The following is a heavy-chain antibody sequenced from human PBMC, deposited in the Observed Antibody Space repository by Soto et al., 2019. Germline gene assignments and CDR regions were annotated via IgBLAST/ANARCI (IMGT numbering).Heavy chain of an antibody. J-gene: IGHJ5*02. D-gene: IGHD5-12*01. CDR2: ISGSGFKK. CDR1: GFIFENFG. Sequence: LRISCAASGFIFENFGMSWVRQAPGRGLEWISSISGSGFKKYYADSVKGRFTISRDNSKSTVYLELNNLSAEDTAVYHCAKNQGVELVPLATVDWFDPWGQGSVVTVSS. CDR3: AKNQGVELVPLATVDWFDP. V-gene: IGHV3-23*01.